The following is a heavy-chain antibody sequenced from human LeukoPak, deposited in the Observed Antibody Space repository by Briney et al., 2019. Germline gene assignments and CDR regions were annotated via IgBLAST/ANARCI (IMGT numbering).Heavy chain of an antibody. J-gene: IGHJ4*02. CDR1: GFTFSGYW. Sequence: GGSLRLSGAASGFTFSGYWMNWVRQTPGKGLEWVANINRDGSEKYYVDSVKGRFTISRDNAKNSLYLQMNSLRAEDTAVYYCARDAHRGGDYDYWGQGTLVTVSS. CDR2: INRDGSEK. CDR3: ARDAHRGGDYDY. D-gene: IGHD4-17*01. V-gene: IGHV3-7*05.